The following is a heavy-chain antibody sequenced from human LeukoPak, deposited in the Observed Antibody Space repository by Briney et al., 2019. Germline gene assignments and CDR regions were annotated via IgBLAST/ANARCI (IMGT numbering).Heavy chain of an antibody. Sequence: ASVKVSCKASGGTLSSHGFSWVRQALGQGLEWMGGIIPIFGSTNYAQKFQGRVTITTDESTSTGYMELSSLRSEDTAVYYCARRWPHSSGYYLFDYWGQGTLVTVSS. CDR1: GGTLSSHG. J-gene: IGHJ4*02. CDR2: IIPIFGST. D-gene: IGHD3-22*01. V-gene: IGHV1-69*05. CDR3: ARRWPHSSGYYLFDY.